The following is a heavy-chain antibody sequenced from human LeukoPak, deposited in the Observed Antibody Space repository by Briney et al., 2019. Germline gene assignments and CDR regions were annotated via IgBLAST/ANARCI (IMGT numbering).Heavy chain of an antibody. J-gene: IGHJ6*03. CDR1: GGSISSYY. Sequence: SETLSLTCTVSGGSISSYYWSWIRQPAGEGLEWIGRIYSTGSTNYNPSLKSRVTISVDTSKNQFSLKLSSVTAADTAVYYCARGRAAGKYYYYYYYMDVWGKGTTVTVSS. CDR3: ARGRAAGKYYYYYYYMDV. D-gene: IGHD6-13*01. CDR2: IYSTGST. V-gene: IGHV4-4*07.